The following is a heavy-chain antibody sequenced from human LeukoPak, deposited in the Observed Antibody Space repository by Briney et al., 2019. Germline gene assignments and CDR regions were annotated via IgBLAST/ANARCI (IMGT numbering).Heavy chain of an antibody. CDR1: GYTFTSYD. Sequence: GASVKVSCKASGYTFTSYDINWVRQATGQGLEWMGWMNPNSGNTGYAQKFQGRVTMTRNTSISTAYMEPSSLRSEDTAVYYCARGLYYYDSSGHYYSYFDYWGQGTLVTVSS. CDR3: ARGLYYYDSSGHYYSYFDY. J-gene: IGHJ4*02. CDR2: MNPNSGNT. D-gene: IGHD3-22*01. V-gene: IGHV1-8*01.